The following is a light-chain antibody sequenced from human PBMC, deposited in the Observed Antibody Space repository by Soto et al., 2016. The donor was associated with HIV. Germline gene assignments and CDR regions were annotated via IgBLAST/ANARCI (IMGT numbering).Light chain of an antibody. CDR2: DAS. J-gene: IGKJ1*01. V-gene: IGKV1-39*01. Sequence: DIQMTQSPSSLSLSIGDRVSITCRASQSISTYLHWCQQKPGRAPKLLIYDASSLQSGVPSRFSGRGSGTDFTLTISDLQHEDLATYYCQQSSRTPRTFGQGTKVEI. CDR1: QSISTY. CDR3: QQSSRTPRT.